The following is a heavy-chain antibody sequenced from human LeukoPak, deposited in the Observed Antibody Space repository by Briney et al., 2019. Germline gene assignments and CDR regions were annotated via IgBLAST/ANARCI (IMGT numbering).Heavy chain of an antibody. CDR1: GGSFSGYY. V-gene: IGHV4-34*01. CDR3: ARWDKVGYCSSTSCYSKRGYFDY. J-gene: IGHJ4*02. D-gene: IGHD2-2*01. CDR2: IYYSGST. Sequence: SETLSLTCAVYGGSFSGYYWSWIRQPPGKGLEWIGSIYYSGSTYYNPSLKSRVTISVDTSKNQFSLKLSSVTAADTAVYYCARWDKVGYCSSTSCYSKRGYFDYWGQGTLVTVSS.